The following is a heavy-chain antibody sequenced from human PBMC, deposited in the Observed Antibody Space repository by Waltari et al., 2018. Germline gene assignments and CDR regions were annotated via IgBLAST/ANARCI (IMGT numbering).Heavy chain of an antibody. D-gene: IGHD3-10*01. J-gene: IGHJ4*02. CDR2: INTNTGRP. CDR3: AREMYGSGNYFFDF. V-gene: IGHV7-4-1*02. CDR1: GYPFTTYA. Sequence: QVQVIQSGSELKKPGASVRISCQTSGYPFTTYALNWVRQVPGQGLEWMGWINTNTGRPTYAQGFTGRFFLSLDTSAGTAFLQITSLKTDDTAVYFCAREMYGSGNYFFDFWGQGTLVTVSS.